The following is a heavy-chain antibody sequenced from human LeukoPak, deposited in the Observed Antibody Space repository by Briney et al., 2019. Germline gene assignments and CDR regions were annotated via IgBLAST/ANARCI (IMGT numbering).Heavy chain of an antibody. CDR2: IYSSGST. CDR1: GFTVSDTY. CDR3: ARDLGGIKDY. J-gene: IGHJ4*02. D-gene: IGHD2-15*01. V-gene: IGHV3-53*01. Sequence: TGGSLRLACAASGFTVSDTYIDSVRQAPGKGLEWDPVIYSSGSTHYADPVKGRFTVSSDISKNTLFLQMNSLGAEDTVVYFWARDLGGIKDYGGKGTLATVS.